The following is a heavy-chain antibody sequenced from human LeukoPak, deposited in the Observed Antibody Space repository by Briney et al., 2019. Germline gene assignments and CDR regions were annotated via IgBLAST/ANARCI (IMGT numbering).Heavy chain of an antibody. CDR3: AKVETSGGANCYALDY. CDR2: ISGSDGST. CDR1: GFTFSSYA. V-gene: IGHV3-23*01. D-gene: IGHD2-2*01. Sequence: QRGGSLRLSCAASGFTFSSYAMPWVRPAPDKGLEWVSAISGSDGSTYYADSVKGRFTISRDDSQNTLYLQMNSLSAEDTAVYYCAKVETSGGANCYALDYWGQGTLVTVSS. J-gene: IGHJ4*02.